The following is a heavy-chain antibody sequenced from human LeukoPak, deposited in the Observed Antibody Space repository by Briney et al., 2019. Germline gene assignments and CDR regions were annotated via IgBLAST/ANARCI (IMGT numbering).Heavy chain of an antibody. D-gene: IGHD3-10*01. CDR1: GFTFDDA. CDR2: ITGDGRST. J-gene: IGHJ4*02. Sequence: EGSLRLSCAASGFTFDDAVHWVRQAPGKGLEWVSHITGDGRSTYYADSVKGRFTISRDNSKDSLYLQMTSLRTEDTAYYYCAKSTSYFGSGTYLDSWGQGTLVTVSS. V-gene: IGHV3-43*02. CDR3: AKSTSYFGSGTYLDS.